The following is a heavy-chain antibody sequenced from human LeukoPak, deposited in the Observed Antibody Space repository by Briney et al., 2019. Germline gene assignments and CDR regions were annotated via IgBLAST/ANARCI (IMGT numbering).Heavy chain of an antibody. CDR1: GGSFSGYY. CDR2: INHSGST. J-gene: IGHJ4*02. Sequence: SDTLSLTCAVYGGSFSGYYWSWIRQPRGKALEWIGEINHSGSTNYNPSLKSRVTISVDTSKNQFSLKLSSVTAADTAVYYCARRPALTVVVVAAAFDYWGQGTLVTVSS. V-gene: IGHV4-34*01. CDR3: ARRPALTVVVVAAAFDY. D-gene: IGHD2-15*01.